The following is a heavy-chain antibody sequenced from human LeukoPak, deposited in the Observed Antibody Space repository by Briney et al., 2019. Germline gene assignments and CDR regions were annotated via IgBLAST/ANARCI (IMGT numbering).Heavy chain of an antibody. Sequence: PGGSLRLSCAASGFTFSSYGMHWVRQAPGKGLEWVAVISYDGSNKYYADSVKGRFTISRDNSKNTLYLQMNSLRAEDTAVYYCARDLRDILTGYYTPRWSYYMDVWGKGTTVTVSS. V-gene: IGHV3-30*19. CDR2: ISYDGSNK. J-gene: IGHJ6*03. CDR1: GFTFSSYG. D-gene: IGHD3-9*01. CDR3: ARDLRDILTGYYTPRWSYYMDV.